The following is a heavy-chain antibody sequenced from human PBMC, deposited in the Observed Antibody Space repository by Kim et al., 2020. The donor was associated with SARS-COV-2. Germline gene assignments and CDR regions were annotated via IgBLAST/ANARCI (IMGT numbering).Heavy chain of an antibody. CDR1: GFTFNTYG. D-gene: IGHD6-13*01. Sequence: GGSLRLSCVASGFTFNTYGMHWVRQAPGKGLEWVASVSYDANDKYHADSVKGRFTISRDNSKNMLYLQMNSLRAEDTAVYFCAKDKSIYAADYYFDYWGQGTLVTVSS. V-gene: IGHV3-30*18. CDR2: VSYDANDK. CDR3: AKDKSIYAADYYFDY. J-gene: IGHJ4*02.